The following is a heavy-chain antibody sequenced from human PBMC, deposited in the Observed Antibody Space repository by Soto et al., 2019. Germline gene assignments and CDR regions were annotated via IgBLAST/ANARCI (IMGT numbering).Heavy chain of an antibody. V-gene: IGHV5-10-1*01. CDR1: GYSFTSYW. Sequence: ESLKITCKGSGYSFTSYWISWVRQMPGKGLEWMGRIDPSDSYTNYSPSFQGHVTISADKSISTAYLQWSSLKASDTAMYYCARQGTHCSSTSCYSPEYYYYYGMDVWGQGTTVTVPS. J-gene: IGHJ6*02. CDR2: IDPSDSYT. D-gene: IGHD2-2*01. CDR3: ARQGTHCSSTSCYSPEYYYYYGMDV.